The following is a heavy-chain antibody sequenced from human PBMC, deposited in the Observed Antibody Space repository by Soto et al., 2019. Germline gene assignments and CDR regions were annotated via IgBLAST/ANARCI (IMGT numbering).Heavy chain of an antibody. Sequence: PGGSLRLSCSASGFTFSSYAMHWVRQAPGKGLECVSAISGSGGSTYYADSVKGRFTISRDNSKNTLYLQMNSLRAEDTAVYYCAKDFTATELYYYGMDVWGQGTTVTVSS. D-gene: IGHD5-18*01. CDR1: GFTFSSYA. J-gene: IGHJ6*02. CDR3: AKDFTATELYYYGMDV. CDR2: ISGSGGST. V-gene: IGHV3-23*01.